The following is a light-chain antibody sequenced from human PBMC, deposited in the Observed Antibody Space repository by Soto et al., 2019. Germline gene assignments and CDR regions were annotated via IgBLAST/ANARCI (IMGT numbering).Light chain of an antibody. V-gene: IGKV3-20*01. Sequence: EIVLTQSPGTLSLSPGERATLSCRASQSVSSNYLAWYQQKPGQAPRLLIYGASSRATGIPDRFSGSVSGTDFTLTISRLEPEDFVVYYCQQYGMSPPLTFGGGTKVEIK. CDR2: GAS. CDR3: QQYGMSPPLT. J-gene: IGKJ4*01. CDR1: QSVSSNY.